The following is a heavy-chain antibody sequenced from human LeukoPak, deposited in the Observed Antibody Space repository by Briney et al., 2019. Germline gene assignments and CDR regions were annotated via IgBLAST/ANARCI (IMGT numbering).Heavy chain of an antibody. D-gene: IGHD3-22*01. J-gene: IGHJ4*02. CDR3: ARVLHKRNYDSSGYYGY. CDR2: ISGGGGST. CDR1: GFTFNTYG. V-gene: IGHV3-23*01. Sequence: GGSLRLSCAASGFTFNTYGMNWVRQAPGKGLEWVSTISGGGGSTYYADSVKGRFTISRDNSKNTLYLQMNSLRAEDTAVYYCARVLHKRNYDSSGYYGYWGQGTLVTVSS.